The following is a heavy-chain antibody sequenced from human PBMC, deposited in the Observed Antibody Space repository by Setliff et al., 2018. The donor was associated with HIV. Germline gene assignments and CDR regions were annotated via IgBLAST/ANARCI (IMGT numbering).Heavy chain of an antibody. V-gene: IGHV3-74*01. CDR2: INSDGSSI. Sequence: GGSLRLSCAASGFIFSNYWMHWVRQAPGKGLVWVSRINSDGSSISYADSVKGRFTISRDNAKNTLYLQMNSLRAEDTAVYYCAKDLSVAGTRIDYWGRGTLVTVSS. D-gene: IGHD6-19*01. CDR3: AKDLSVAGTRIDY. CDR1: GFIFSNYW. J-gene: IGHJ4*02.